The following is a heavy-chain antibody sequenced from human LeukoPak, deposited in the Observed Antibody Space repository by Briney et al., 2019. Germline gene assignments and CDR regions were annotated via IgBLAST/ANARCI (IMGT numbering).Heavy chain of an antibody. CDR2: ISGSGGST. CDR1: GFTFSSYA. J-gene: IGHJ4*02. CDR3: AKDGQQLIRY. V-gene: IGHV3-23*01. D-gene: IGHD6-6*01. Sequence: GGSLRLSCAASGFTFSSYAMSWVRQAPGKGLERVSAISGSGGSTYYADSVKGRFTISRDNSKNTLYLQMNSLSAEDTAVFYCAKDGQQLIRYWGQGTLVTVSS.